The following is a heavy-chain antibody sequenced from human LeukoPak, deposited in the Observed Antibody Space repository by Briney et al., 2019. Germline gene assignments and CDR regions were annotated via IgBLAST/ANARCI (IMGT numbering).Heavy chain of an antibody. CDR2: ISGSGGST. CDR1: GFTFSSYA. V-gene: IGHV3-23*01. J-gene: IGHJ4*02. D-gene: IGHD3-9*01. Sequence: LTGGSLRLSCAASGFTFSSYAMTWVRQAPGKGLEWVSAISGSGGSTYYADSVKGRFTISRDNSKNTLYLQMNSLRAEDTAMYYCARIGGRGEYYDILTGYYGDYWGQGTLVTVSS. CDR3: ARIGGRGEYYDILTGYYGDY.